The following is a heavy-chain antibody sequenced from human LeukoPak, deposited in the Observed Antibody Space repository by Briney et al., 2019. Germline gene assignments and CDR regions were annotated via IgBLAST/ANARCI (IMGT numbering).Heavy chain of an antibody. J-gene: IGHJ4*02. Sequence: GASVKVSCKASGYTFTSYGISWVRQAPGQGLEWMGWISAYNGNTNYAQKLQGRVTMTTDTSTSVAYMELRSLRSDDTAVYYCVSSSWSLYYFDYWGQGTLVTVSS. V-gene: IGHV1-18*01. D-gene: IGHD6-13*01. CDR2: ISAYNGNT. CDR3: VSSSWSLYYFDY. CDR1: GYTFTSYG.